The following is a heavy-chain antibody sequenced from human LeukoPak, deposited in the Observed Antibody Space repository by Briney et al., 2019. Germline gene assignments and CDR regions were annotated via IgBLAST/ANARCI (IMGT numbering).Heavy chain of an antibody. Sequence: GGSLRLSCAASGFTVSSNYMNWVRQAPGKGLEWVSVIYSGGSTYYADSVKGRFTISRDNSKNTLYFQMNSLRAEDTAVYYCARDQGYSRAFDIWGQGTVVTVSS. CDR1: GFTVSSNY. D-gene: IGHD2-21*01. J-gene: IGHJ3*02. CDR3: ARDQGYSRAFDI. V-gene: IGHV3-66*01. CDR2: IYSGGST.